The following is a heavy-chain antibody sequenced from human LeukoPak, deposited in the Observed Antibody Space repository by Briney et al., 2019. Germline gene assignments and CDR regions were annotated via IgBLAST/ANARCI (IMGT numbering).Heavy chain of an antibody. D-gene: IGHD6-13*01. Sequence: ALVKVSCKTSGYTFINYAINWGRQAPGQRPEWMGWINAGNGNTKYSQKFQGRVTITRDTSASTAYMELSSLRSEDTAVYYCARGPRAAADDYWGQGTLVTVSS. J-gene: IGHJ4*02. CDR3: ARGPRAAADDY. CDR2: INAGNGNT. V-gene: IGHV1-3*01. CDR1: GYTFINYA.